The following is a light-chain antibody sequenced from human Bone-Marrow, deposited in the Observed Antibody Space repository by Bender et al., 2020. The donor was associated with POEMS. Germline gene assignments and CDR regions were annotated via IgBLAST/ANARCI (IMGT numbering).Light chain of an antibody. Sequence: QSALTQPASVSGSPGQSITISCSGTSNDVGSYNLVSWYQHLPGKAPKLLIYVVSNRPSGVSNRFSGSKSGNTASLTISELQAEDEADYYCSSYTSSSTLYVFGTGTKVTVL. CDR3: SSYTSSSTLYV. J-gene: IGLJ1*01. V-gene: IGLV2-14*02. CDR1: SNDVGSYNL. CDR2: VVS.